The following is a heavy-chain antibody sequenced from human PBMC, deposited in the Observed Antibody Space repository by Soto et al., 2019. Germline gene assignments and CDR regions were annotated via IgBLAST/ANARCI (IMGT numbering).Heavy chain of an antibody. J-gene: IGHJ4*02. CDR3: ASPPKAVSGYFNY. D-gene: IGHD3-3*01. CDR2: IYYTGNT. Sequence: PSETLSLTCTVSGDSISISSFSWGCIRQPPGKGLEWIGTIYYTGNTDFNPSLKSRVSISVDKSKNQFSLRLSSVTAADTAVYYCASPPKAVSGYFNYWGQGALVTVSS. V-gene: IGHV4-39*01. CDR1: GDSISISSFS.